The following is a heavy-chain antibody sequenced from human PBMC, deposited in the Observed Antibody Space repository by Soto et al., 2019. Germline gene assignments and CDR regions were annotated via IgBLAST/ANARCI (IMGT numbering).Heavy chain of an antibody. CDR3: ARDFEPLVIPAAVVGNWFDP. Sequence: QVQLVQSGAEVMRPGASVTVSCKTSGYTFTDYYMHWVRQAPGLGLEWMGWINPSSGGTNYAQRFRGRVTMTWDTSISTAYLEVTNLRYEDTAVYYCARDFEPLVIPAAVVGNWFDPWGQGTLVTVSS. CDR2: INPSSGGT. D-gene: IGHD2-2*01. CDR1: GYTFTDYY. V-gene: IGHV1-2*02. J-gene: IGHJ5*02.